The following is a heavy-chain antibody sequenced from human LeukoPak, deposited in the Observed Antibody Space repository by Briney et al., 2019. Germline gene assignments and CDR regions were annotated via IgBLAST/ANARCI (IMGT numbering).Heavy chain of an antibody. V-gene: IGHV3-53*01. CDR3: ARGVEPLAANTLAY. D-gene: IGHD1-14*01. Sequence: PGGSLRLSCAASEFTVITNDMTWVRQAPGKGLEWVSVLYSDGNTKYADSVQGRFTISRDNSKDTLYLEMNSLSPDDTAVYYCARGVEPLAANTLAYWGQGTLVTVSS. CDR1: EFTVITND. J-gene: IGHJ4*02. CDR2: LYSDGNT.